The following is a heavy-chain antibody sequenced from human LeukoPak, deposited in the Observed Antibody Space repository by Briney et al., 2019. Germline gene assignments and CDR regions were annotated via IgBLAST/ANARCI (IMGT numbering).Heavy chain of an antibody. CDR1: EFTFSSYS. CDR2: ISTYSDYI. V-gene: IGHV3-21*01. CDR3: ARGGSGSYYGDY. J-gene: IGHJ4*02. Sequence: GGSLRLSCAASEFTFSSYSMTWVRQAPGKGLEWVSSISTYSDYIFYAGSVKGRFTISRDNAKNSLYLQMNSLRAEDTAVYYCARGGSGSYYGDYWGQGTLVTVSS. D-gene: IGHD3-10*01.